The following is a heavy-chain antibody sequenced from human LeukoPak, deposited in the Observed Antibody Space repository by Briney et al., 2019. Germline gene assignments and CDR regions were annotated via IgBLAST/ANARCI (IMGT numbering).Heavy chain of an antibody. CDR1: GYTFTGSY. CDR3: AREEDTALVTDWFEP. D-gene: IGHD5-18*01. V-gene: IGHV1-2*06. CDR2: INPNSGGT. Sequence: GASVKVSCKASGYTFTGSYMHWVRQAPGQGLEWIGRINPNSGGTHYAQKFQGRVTMTRDTSIITAYMELTMLRSDDTAIYYCAREEDTALVTDWFEPWGQGTLVTVSS. J-gene: IGHJ5*02.